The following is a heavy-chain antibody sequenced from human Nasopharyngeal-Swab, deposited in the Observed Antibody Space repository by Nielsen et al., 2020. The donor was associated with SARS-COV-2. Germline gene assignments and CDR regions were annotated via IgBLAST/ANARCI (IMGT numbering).Heavy chain of an antibody. CDR1: GGSFSGYY. CDR2: INHSGST. CDR3: ARAYCGGDCYSPYNWFDP. J-gene: IGHJ5*02. V-gene: IGHV4-34*01. D-gene: IGHD2-21*01. Sequence: GSLRLSYAVYGGSFSGYYWSWIRQPPGKGLEWIGEINHSGSTNYNPSLKSRVTISVDTSKNQFSLKLSSVTAADTAVYYCARAYCGGDCYSPYNWFDPWGQGTLVTVSS.